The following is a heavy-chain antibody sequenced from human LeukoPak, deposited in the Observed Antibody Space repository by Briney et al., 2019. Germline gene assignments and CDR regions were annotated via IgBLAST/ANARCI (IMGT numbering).Heavy chain of an antibody. Sequence: SETLSLTCTVSGGSISTTGYYCAWIRQPPGKGLEWIASIYYSGSTYYNSSLKSRVTISVDTSRNQFSLKLSSVTAADTALYYCASDKGYSNNYFDYWGQGTLVTVSS. D-gene: IGHD6-13*01. V-gene: IGHV4-39*01. CDR2: IYYSGST. CDR3: ASDKGYSNNYFDY. J-gene: IGHJ4*01. CDR1: GGSISTTGYY.